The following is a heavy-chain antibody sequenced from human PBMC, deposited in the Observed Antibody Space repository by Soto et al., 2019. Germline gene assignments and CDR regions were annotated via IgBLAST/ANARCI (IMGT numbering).Heavy chain of an antibody. D-gene: IGHD3-22*01. CDR2: IKQDGSEK. CDR3: ARVDYYDSSGYWYDAFDI. CDR1: GFTFSSYW. V-gene: IGHV3-7*01. J-gene: IGHJ3*02. Sequence: PGGSLSLSCAASGFTFSSYWMSWVRQAPGKGLEWVANIKQDGSEKYYVDSVKGRFTISRDNAKNSLYLQMNSLRAEDTAVYYCARVDYYDSSGYWYDAFDIWGQGTMVTVSS.